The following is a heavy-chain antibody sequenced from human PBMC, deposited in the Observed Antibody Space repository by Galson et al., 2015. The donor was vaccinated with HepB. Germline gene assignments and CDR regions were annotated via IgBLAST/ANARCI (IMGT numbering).Heavy chain of an antibody. J-gene: IGHJ4*02. D-gene: IGHD2-15*01. CDR2: ITGTGGST. V-gene: IGHV3-23*01. CDR3: AKHHVCSGDRCYYAPDC. Sequence: SLRLSCAASGFTFSSYAMTWVRQAPGKGLEWVSAITGTGGSTYYADSVKGRFSISRDNSKNTLYLQMNSLRADDTAVYYCAKHHVCSGDRCYYAPDCWGQGTLVTVSS. CDR1: GFTFSSYA.